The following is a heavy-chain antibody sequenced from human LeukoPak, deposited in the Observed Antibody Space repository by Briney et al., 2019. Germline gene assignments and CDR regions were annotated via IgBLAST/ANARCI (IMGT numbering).Heavy chain of an antibody. CDR2: ITNIGADT. CDR3: AKNSERYCGGDCFP. D-gene: IGHD2-21*02. V-gene: IGHV3-23*01. CDR1: GFTFSSYA. J-gene: IGHJ5*02. Sequence: GGSLRLSCAASGFTFSSYAMTWVRQAPGKGLEWVSTITNIGADTYYADSVKGRFTISRDNSKNTLCLHMHSLRAEDSAIYYCAKNSERYCGGDCFPWGQGTLVSVSS.